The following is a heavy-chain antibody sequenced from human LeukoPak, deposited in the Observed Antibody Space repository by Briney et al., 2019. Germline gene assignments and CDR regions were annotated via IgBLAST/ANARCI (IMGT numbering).Heavy chain of an antibody. CDR1: GFTFITYS. CDR3: ARVESYPLRNAFDI. V-gene: IGHV3-7*01. Sequence: GGSLRLSCAASGFTFITYSMNWVRQAPGKGLEWVAYIKQDVTEKYYVDSVKGRFSISRDNAKNSLYLQMNSLRAEDTAVYYCARVESYPLRNAFDIWGQGTMVTVSS. CDR2: IKQDVTEK. D-gene: IGHD1-14*01. J-gene: IGHJ3*02.